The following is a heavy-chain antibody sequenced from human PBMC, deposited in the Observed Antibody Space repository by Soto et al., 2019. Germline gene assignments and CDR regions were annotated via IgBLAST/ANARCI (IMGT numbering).Heavy chain of an antibody. J-gene: IGHJ4*02. CDR3: ANGGRSHLDY. V-gene: IGHV3-74*01. Sequence: EVQLVESGGGLVQPGGSLRLSCAASGFTVSGYWMHWVRQVPGKGLVWVSRINSDGTTTSYADSVKGRFTISRDNAKNTLYLQMNSLRAEDTAVYYCANGGRSHLDYWGQGTLVTVSS. D-gene: IGHD3-16*02. CDR2: INSDGTTT. CDR1: GFTVSGYW.